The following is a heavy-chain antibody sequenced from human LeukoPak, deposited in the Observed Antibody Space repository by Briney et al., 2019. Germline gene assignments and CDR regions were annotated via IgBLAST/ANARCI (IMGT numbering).Heavy chain of an antibody. J-gene: IGHJ4*02. CDR2: IGPHSTFT. V-gene: IGHV1-2*02. CDR1: GFTFTDHY. D-gene: IGHD2/OR15-2a*01. Sequence: GASVKVSCKSSGFTFTDHYIHWVRQGPGQGLEWMGYIGPHSTFTSSPQEFQGRVTMTRDASMSTAHMELTRLTSDDTAVYYCVREGEGPLSKDFDYWGQGTLVTVSS. CDR3: VREGEGPLSKDFDY.